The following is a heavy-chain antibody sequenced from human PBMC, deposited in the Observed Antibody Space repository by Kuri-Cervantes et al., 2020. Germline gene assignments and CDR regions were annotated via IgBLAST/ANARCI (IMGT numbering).Heavy chain of an antibody. CDR2: IIPILGIA. D-gene: IGHD1-26*01. CDR3: ARGPDSTYSGSYLGYYYYYYGMDV. CDR1: GYTFTSYD. Sequence: SVKVSCKASGYTFTSYDINWVRQTPGQGLEWMGRIIPILGIANYAQKFQGRVTITADKSTSTAYMELSSLRSEGTAVYYCARGPDSTYSGSYLGYYYYYYGMDVWGQGTTVTVSS. V-gene: IGHV1-69*04. J-gene: IGHJ6*02.